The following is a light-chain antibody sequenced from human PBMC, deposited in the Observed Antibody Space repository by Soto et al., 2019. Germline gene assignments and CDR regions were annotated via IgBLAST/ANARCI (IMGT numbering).Light chain of an antibody. CDR1: QDISGW. J-gene: IGKJ1*01. V-gene: IGKV1-12*01. CDR2: AAS. CDR3: QQSNTFPWT. Sequence: DIQMTQSPSSVSASVGDRVTITCRASQDISGWLAWYQQKPGKAPKVLSSAASSLQGGVPSRFSGSGYGTDFTLTISSLQPEDFATYYCQQSNTFPWTFGQGTKVEIK.